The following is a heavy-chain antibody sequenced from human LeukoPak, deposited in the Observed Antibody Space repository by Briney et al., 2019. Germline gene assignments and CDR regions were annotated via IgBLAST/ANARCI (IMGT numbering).Heavy chain of an antibody. CDR3: ARTNSGNYYQHDY. CDR1: GYTFTGYY. V-gene: IGHV1-2*02. CDR2: INPNSGGT. D-gene: IGHD1-26*01. Sequence: ASVKVSCKASGYTFTGYYMHWVRQAPGQGLEWMGWINPNSGGTNYAQKFQGRVTMTRDTSISTAYMELSRLRSDDTAVYYCARTNSGNYYQHDYWGQGTPVTVSS. J-gene: IGHJ4*02.